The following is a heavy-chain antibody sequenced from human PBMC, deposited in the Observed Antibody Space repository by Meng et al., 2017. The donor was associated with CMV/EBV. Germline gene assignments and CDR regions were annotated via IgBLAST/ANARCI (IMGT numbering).Heavy chain of an antibody. CDR3: TRLVCSSTSCSDY. D-gene: IGHD2-2*01. CDR2: IRSKANSYAT. J-gene: IGHJ4*02. Sequence: SGFTFSGSAMHWVRQASGKGLEWVGRIRSKANSYATAYAASVKGRFTISRDDSKNTAYLQMNSLKTEDTAVYYCTRLVCSSTSCSDYWGQGTLVTVSS. V-gene: IGHV3-73*01. CDR1: GFTFSGSA.